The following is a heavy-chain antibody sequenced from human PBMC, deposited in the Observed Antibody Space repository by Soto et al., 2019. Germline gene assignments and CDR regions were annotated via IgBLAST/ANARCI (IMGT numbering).Heavy chain of an antibody. Sequence: SETLSLTCIVSNGSISSRSSYWGWIRQTPGKGLEWIGYIYYSGSTNYNPSLKSRVTISVDTSKNQFSLKLSSVTAADTAVYYCARLWGDDILTPTHYYYYYYMDVWGKGTTVTVSS. D-gene: IGHD3-9*01. V-gene: IGHV4-61*05. J-gene: IGHJ6*03. CDR2: IYYSGST. CDR1: NGSISSRSSY. CDR3: ARLWGDDILTPTHYYYYYYMDV.